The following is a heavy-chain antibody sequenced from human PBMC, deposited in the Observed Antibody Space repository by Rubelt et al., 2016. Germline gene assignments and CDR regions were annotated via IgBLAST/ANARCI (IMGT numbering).Heavy chain of an antibody. J-gene: IGHJ3*02. V-gene: IGHV6-1*01. D-gene: IGHD3-3*01. Sequence: SVKSRITINPDTSKNQFSLQLNSVTPEDTAVYYCARYGFGSGWFRGGDAFDIWGQGTMVTVSS. CDR3: ARYGFGSGWFRGGDAFDI.